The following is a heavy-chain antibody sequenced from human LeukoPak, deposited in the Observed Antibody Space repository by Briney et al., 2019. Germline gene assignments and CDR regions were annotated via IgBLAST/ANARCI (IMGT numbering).Heavy chain of an antibody. J-gene: IGHJ6*03. V-gene: IGHV4-4*09. D-gene: IGHD2-15*01. CDR2: IYTSGST. CDR1: GGSISSYY. CDR3: ARVAYYYYYMDA. Sequence: SEALSLTCTVSGGSISSYYWSWIRQPPGKGLEWIGYIYTSGSTNYNPSLKSRVTISVDTSKSQFSLKLSSETAADTAVYYCARVAYYYYYMDAWGKGTTVTVSS.